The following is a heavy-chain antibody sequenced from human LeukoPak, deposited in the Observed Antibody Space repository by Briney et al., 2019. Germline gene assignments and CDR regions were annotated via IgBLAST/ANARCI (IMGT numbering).Heavy chain of an antibody. CDR3: ASVFDSSGYSSYFQH. Sequence: SETLSLTCTVSGGSISSSSSYWGWIRQPPGKGLEWIGSIYYSGSTYYNPSLKSRVTISVDTSKNQFSLKLSSVTAADTAVYYCASVFDSSGYSSYFQHWGQGTLVTVSS. J-gene: IGHJ1*01. CDR2: IYYSGST. V-gene: IGHV4-39*01. CDR1: GGSISSSSSY. D-gene: IGHD3-22*01.